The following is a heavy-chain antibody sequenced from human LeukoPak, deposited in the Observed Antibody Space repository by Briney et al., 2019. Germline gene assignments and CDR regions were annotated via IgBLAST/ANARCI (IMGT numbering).Heavy chain of an antibody. Sequence: GGSLRLSCAASGFTFSSYSMNWVRQAPGQGLEWVSSISSSSSYIYYADSVKGRFTISRDNAKNSLYLQMNSLRAEDTAVYYCARVVGTRYCSGGSCFNWFDPWGQGTLVTVSS. CDR3: ARVVGTRYCSGGSCFNWFDP. CDR1: GFTFSSYS. D-gene: IGHD2-15*01. J-gene: IGHJ5*02. V-gene: IGHV3-21*01. CDR2: ISSSSSYI.